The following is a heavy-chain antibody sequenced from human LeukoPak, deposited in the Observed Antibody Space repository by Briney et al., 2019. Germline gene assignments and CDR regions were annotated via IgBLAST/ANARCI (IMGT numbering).Heavy chain of an antibody. D-gene: IGHD6-19*01. V-gene: IGHV4-34*01. CDR2: INHSGYT. Sequence: SETLSLTCGVYGGSFSGYYYSWIRQPPGKGLEWIGEINHSGYTNYNPSLKSRVTISVDTSKNQFSLKLSSVTAADTAVYYCARGWLPSDYWGQGTLVTVSS. J-gene: IGHJ4*02. CDR1: GGSFSGYY. CDR3: ARGWLPSDY.